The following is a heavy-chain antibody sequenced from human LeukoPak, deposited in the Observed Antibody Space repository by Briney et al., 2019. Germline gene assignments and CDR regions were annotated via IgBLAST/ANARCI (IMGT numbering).Heavy chain of an antibody. CDR2: ISYDGSNK. Sequence: GGSLRLSCAASGFTFSSYAMHWVRQAPGKGLEWVAVISYDGSNKYYADSVKGRFTISRDNSKNTLYLQMNSPRAEDTAVYYCARPYSTYFDYWGQGTLVTVSS. CDR3: ARPYSTYFDY. J-gene: IGHJ4*02. D-gene: IGHD4-11*01. V-gene: IGHV3-30-3*01. CDR1: GFTFSSYA.